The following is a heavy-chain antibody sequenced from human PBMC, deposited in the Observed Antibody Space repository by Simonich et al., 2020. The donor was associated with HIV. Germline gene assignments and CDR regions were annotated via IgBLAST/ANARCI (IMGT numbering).Heavy chain of an antibody. D-gene: IGHD6-19*01. Sequence: QVQLQQWGAGLLKPSETLSLTCAVYGGSFSGYYWSWIRQPPGKGLEGIGEINHSGSTNNNPSLKSRVTISVDTSKNQFSLKLSSVTAADTAVYYCAREGIAVAHEGYYGMDVWGQGTTVTVSS. CDR2: INHSGST. CDR3: AREGIAVAHEGYYGMDV. CDR1: GGSFSGYY. J-gene: IGHJ6*02. V-gene: IGHV4-34*01.